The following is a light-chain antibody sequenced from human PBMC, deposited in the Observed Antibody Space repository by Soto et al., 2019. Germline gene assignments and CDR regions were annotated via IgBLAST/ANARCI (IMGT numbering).Light chain of an antibody. CDR1: QSLLHSNGYNY. CDR3: MQALQTPWT. Sequence: DIVMTQSPLSLPVTPGEPASISCRSSQSLLHSNGYNYLNWYLQKPGQPPQVLIYLSSNRASGVPDRFSGSGSGTDFTLKISRVEAEDVGLYYCMQALQTPWTFGQGTKVEIK. V-gene: IGKV2-28*01. J-gene: IGKJ1*01. CDR2: LSS.